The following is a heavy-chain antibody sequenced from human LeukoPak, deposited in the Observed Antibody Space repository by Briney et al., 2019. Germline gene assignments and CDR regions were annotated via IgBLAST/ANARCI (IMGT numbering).Heavy chain of an antibody. J-gene: IGHJ4*02. D-gene: IGHD3-22*01. V-gene: IGHV4-38-2*02. CDR1: GYSISSGYY. CDR3: ARARYYYDSSGYHYFDY. CDR2: IYYSGST. Sequence: SETLSLTCTVSGYSISSGYYWGWIRQPPGKGLEWIGSIYYSGSTYDNPSLKSRVTISVDTSKNQFSLKLSSVTAADTAVYYCARARYYYDSSGYHYFDYWGQGTLVTVSS.